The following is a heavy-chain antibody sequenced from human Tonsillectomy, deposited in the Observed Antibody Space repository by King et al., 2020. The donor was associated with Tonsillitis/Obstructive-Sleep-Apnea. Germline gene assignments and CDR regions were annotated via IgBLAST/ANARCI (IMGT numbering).Heavy chain of an antibody. V-gene: IGHV3-11*05. Sequence: VQLVESGGGLVKPGGSLRLSCAASGFTFSDYYMSWIRQAPGKGLEWVSYISSSSSYTNYADSVKGRFTISRDNAKNSLYLQMNSLRAEDTALYYCARGGRFYDSSGLFDYWGQGTLVTVSS. CDR1: GFTFSDYY. CDR3: ARGGRFYDSSGLFDY. D-gene: IGHD3-22*01. CDR2: ISSSSSYT. J-gene: IGHJ4*02.